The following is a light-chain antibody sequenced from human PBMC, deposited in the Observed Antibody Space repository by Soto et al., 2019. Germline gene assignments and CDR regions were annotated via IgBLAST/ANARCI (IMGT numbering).Light chain of an antibody. J-gene: IGKJ1*01. Sequence: DIQITQSPSTLSASVGDRVTIPCRASQSISSWLAWYRQKPGKAPKLLIYDASSLESGVPSRFSGSGSGTEFTLTISSLQPDDFATYYCQQYNSYPWTFGQGTKVDIK. V-gene: IGKV1-5*01. CDR2: DAS. CDR3: QQYNSYPWT. CDR1: QSISSW.